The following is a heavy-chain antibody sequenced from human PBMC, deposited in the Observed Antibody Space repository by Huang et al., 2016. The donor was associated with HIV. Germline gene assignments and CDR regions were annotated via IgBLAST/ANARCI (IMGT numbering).Heavy chain of an antibody. CDR3: ARVESRRYYDSSGYYY. V-gene: IGHV1-69*01. CDR1: GGTFISYA. J-gene: IGHJ4*02. CDR2: IILIVGTA. D-gene: IGHD3-22*01. Sequence: QVQLVQSGAEVKKPGSSVKVSCKAYGGTFISYAISWGRQAPGQGREWMGGIILIVGTANDAQKFEGRVTSTADESTSTAYMELSSLRSEDTAVYYCARVESRRYYDSSGYYYWGQGTLVTVSS.